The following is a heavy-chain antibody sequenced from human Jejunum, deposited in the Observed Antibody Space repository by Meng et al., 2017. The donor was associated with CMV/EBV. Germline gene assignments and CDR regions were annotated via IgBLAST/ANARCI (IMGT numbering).Heavy chain of an antibody. CDR1: GGSTDSYY. V-gene: IGHV4-59*01. CDR2: VYYSGST. Sequence: LTCTVSGGSTDSYYWTWIRQPPGKVLEWIGYVYYSGSTNYNPSLKSRVTISVDTPNNQFSLKLRYVTAADTAVYYCARDNRGMDVWGQGTTVTVSS. J-gene: IGHJ6*02. CDR3: ARDNRGMDV.